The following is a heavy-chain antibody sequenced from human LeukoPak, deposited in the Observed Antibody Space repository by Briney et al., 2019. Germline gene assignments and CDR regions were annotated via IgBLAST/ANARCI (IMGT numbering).Heavy chain of an antibody. V-gene: IGHV3-15*01. D-gene: IGHD5-18*01. Sequence: GGSLRLSCAASGFTFSNACMSWVRQAPGKGLEWVGHIKGKTDGGTTDYAAPVQGRFTISRDDSKNTLFLRMNSLKTEDTAVYYCTTGTWIQLWLADYWGQGTLVTVSS. J-gene: IGHJ4*02. CDR1: GFTFSNAC. CDR2: IKGKTDGGTT. CDR3: TTGTWIQLWLADY.